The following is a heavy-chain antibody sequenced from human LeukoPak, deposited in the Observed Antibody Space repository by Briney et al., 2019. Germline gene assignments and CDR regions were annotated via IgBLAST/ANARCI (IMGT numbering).Heavy chain of an antibody. J-gene: IGHJ6*03. V-gene: IGHV3-15*01. CDR2: MKSKTDGGTT. CDR1: GFTFSNAW. CDR3: TTVVGTGYYYYYMDD. D-gene: IGHD1-14*01. Sequence: GGSLRLSCAASGFTFSNAWMSWVRQAPGKGLEWVGRMKSKTDGGTTDYAAPVKGRFTISRDDSKNTLYLQMNSLKTEDTAVYYCTTVVGTGYYYYYMDDWGKGTTVTVSS.